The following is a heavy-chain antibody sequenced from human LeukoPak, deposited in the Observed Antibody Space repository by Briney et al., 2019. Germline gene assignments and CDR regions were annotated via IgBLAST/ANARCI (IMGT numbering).Heavy chain of an antibody. J-gene: IGHJ5*02. Sequence: SETLSLTCTVSGGSISSSSYYWGWIRQPPGKGLEWIGSIYYSGSTYYNPSLKSRVTISVDTSKNQFSLKLSSVTAADTAVYYCARTASGYSSSWPTYIWFDPWGQGTLVTVSS. D-gene: IGHD6-13*01. CDR1: GGSISSSSYY. V-gene: IGHV4-39*01. CDR3: ARTASGYSSSWPTYIWFDP. CDR2: IYYSGST.